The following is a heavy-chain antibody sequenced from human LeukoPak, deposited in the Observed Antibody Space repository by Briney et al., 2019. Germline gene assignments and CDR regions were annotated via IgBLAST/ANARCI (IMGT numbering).Heavy chain of an antibody. Sequence: GGSLRLSCAASGFTFSSYAMSWVRQAPGKGLEWVSAISGSGGSTYYADSVKGRFTISRDNSKNTLCLQMNSLRAEDTAVYYCAKDQTYSSGWFDYWGQGTLVTVSS. CDR3: AKDQTYSSGWFDY. D-gene: IGHD6-19*01. V-gene: IGHV3-23*01. J-gene: IGHJ4*02. CDR1: GFTFSSYA. CDR2: ISGSGGST.